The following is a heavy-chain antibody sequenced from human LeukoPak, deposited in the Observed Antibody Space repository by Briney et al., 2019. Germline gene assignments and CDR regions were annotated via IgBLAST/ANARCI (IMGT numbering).Heavy chain of an antibody. V-gene: IGHV4-34*01. CDR3: ARGLRVRRGPHRDYFQH. CDR2: INHSGST. D-gene: IGHD3-10*01. J-gene: IGHJ1*01. Sequence: PSETLSLTCAVYGGSFSGYYWSWIRQPPGKGLEWIGEINHSGSTNYNPSLKSRVTISVDTSKNQFSLKLSSVTAADTAVYYCARGLRVRRGPHRDYFQHWGQGTLVTVSS. CDR1: GGSFSGYY.